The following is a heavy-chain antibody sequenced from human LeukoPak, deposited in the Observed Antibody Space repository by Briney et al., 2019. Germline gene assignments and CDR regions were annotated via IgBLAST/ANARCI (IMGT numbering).Heavy chain of an antibody. CDR1: GYTFTGYY. J-gene: IGHJ6*02. D-gene: IGHD2-2*01. Sequence: ASVKVSCKASGYTFTGYYMHWVRQAPGQGLEWMGWINPNSGGTNYAQKFQGWVTMTRDTSISTAYMELSRLRSDDTAEYYCARGRCSSTSCYDRYYYGMDVWGQGTTVTVSS. CDR3: ARGRCSSTSCYDRYYYGMDV. CDR2: INPNSGGT. V-gene: IGHV1-2*04.